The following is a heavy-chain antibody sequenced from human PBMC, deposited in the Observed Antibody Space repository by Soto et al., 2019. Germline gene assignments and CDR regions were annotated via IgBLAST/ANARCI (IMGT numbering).Heavy chain of an antibody. V-gene: IGHV3-23*01. CDR3: AKDRNGYSYGIDY. CDR2: ISGSGGGT. J-gene: IGHJ4*02. D-gene: IGHD5-18*01. Sequence: GSLRLSCAASGFTFSNYAMSWVRQAPGKGLEWVSTISGSGGGTSYADSVKGRFTISRDNSKNTLYLHMNSLRAEDAAVYYCAKDRNGYSYGIDYWGQGTLVTVSS. CDR1: GFTFSNYA.